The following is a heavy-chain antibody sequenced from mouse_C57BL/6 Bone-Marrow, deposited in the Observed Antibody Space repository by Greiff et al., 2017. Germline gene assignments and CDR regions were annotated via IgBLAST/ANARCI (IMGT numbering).Heavy chain of an antibody. V-gene: IGHV14-3*01. CDR2: FDPANGNT. CDR3: ARWSSFAY. CDR1: GFNIKNTY. J-gene: IGHJ3*01. Sequence: VQLKESVAELVRPGASVTLSCTASGFNIKNTYMHWVKQRPEQGLEWIGRFDPANGNTKYAPKFQGTATITADTSSNTAYLQLSSLTSEDTALYYCARWSSFAYWGQGTLVTVSA.